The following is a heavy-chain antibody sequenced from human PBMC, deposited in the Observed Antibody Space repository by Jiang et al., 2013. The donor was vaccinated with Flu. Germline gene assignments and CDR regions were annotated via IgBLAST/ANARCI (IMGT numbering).Heavy chain of an antibody. J-gene: IGHJ4*02. Sequence: NPSLKSRVTISVDTSKKQFFLKLNSVTAADTAVYYCASRVTIDYYDSSGFPDYWGQGTLVTVSS. D-gene: IGHD3-22*01. CDR3: ASRVTIDYYDSSGFPDY. V-gene: IGHV4-39*01.